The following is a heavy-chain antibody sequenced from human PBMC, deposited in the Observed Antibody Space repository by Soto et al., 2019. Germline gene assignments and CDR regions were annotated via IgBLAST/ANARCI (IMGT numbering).Heavy chain of an antibody. Sequence: QVQLQESGQGLVKPSQTLSLTCTVSGGSISSGDYYWSWIRQHPGKGLEGIGYIYYSGSTYYNPSLRSRVTISVDASKNQFSLKLSSVTAADTAVYYCARWWSGSRQGFDPWGQGTLVTVSS. CDR2: IYYSGST. V-gene: IGHV4-31*03. D-gene: IGHD3-3*01. J-gene: IGHJ5*02. CDR1: GGSISSGDYY. CDR3: ARWWSGSRQGFDP.